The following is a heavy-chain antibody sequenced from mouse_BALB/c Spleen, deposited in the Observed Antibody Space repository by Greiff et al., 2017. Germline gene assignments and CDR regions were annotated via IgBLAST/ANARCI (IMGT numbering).Heavy chain of an antibody. Sequence: VQLQQPGAELVKPGASVKLSCKASGYTFTSYWMHWVKQRPGQGLEWIGEIDPSDSYTNYNQKFKGKATLTVDKSSSTAYMQLSSLTSEDSAVYYCAVYYRYDEDYWGQGTTLTVSS. CDR2: IDPSDSYT. V-gene: IGHV1-69*02. CDR3: AVYYRYDEDY. CDR1: GYTFTSYW. J-gene: IGHJ2*01. D-gene: IGHD2-14*01.